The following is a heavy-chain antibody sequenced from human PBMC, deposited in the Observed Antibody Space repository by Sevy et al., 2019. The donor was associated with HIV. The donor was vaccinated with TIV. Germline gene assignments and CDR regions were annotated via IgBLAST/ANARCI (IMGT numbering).Heavy chain of an antibody. CDR3: ARDLIAAFDI. CDR2: ISSSSSYI. V-gene: IGHV3-21*01. Sequence: GGSLRLSCAASGFTFSSYSMNWVRQAPGMGLEWVSSISSSSSYIYYADSVKGRFTISRDNAKNSLYLQMNSLRAEDTAVYYCARDLIAAFDIWGQWTMVTVSS. D-gene: IGHD2-8*01. CDR1: GFTFSSYS. J-gene: IGHJ3*02.